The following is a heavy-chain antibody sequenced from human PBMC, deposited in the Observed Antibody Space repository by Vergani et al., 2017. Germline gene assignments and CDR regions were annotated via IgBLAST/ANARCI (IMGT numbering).Heavy chain of an antibody. CDR1: GYTFTGYY. Sequence: QVQLVQSGAEVKKPGASVKVSCKASGYTFTGYYMHWVRQAPGQGLEWMGWINPNSGGTNYAQRFQGRVTITADKSTSTAYMELSSLRSEDTAVYYCASSNPGDAGGSDYWGQGTLVTVSS. CDR2: INPNSGGT. J-gene: IGHJ4*02. D-gene: IGHD3-16*01. CDR3: ASSNPGDAGGSDY. V-gene: IGHV1-2*02.